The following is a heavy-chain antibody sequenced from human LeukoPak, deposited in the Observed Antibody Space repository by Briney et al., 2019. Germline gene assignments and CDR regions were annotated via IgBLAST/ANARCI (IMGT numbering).Heavy chain of an antibody. CDR1: GFTFSSYD. CDR3: ARAALYYYDSTLLDY. CDR2: IGTAGDT. J-gene: IGHJ4*02. V-gene: IGHV3-13*01. Sequence: GGSLRLSCAASGFTFSSYDMHWVRQATGKGLEWVSAIGTAGDTYYPGSVKGRFTISRENAKNSLYLQMYSLRAGDTAVYYCARAALYYYDSTLLDYWGQGTLVTVSS. D-gene: IGHD3-22*01.